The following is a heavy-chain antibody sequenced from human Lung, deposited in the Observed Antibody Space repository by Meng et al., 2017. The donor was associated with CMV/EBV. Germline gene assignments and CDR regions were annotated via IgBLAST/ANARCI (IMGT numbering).Heavy chain of an antibody. CDR3: ARVVPPSYYYDSSGYYDD. CDR1: GGTFSSYA. D-gene: IGHD3-22*01. V-gene: IGHV1-69*05. CDR2: IIPVLGTA. J-gene: IGHJ4*01. Sequence: SVKVSCKASGGTFSSYAISWVRQAPGQGLEWMGGIIPVLGTANYPQKFQGRVTITTDESTSTAYMELSSLRSDDTAVYYCARVVPPSYYYDSSGYYDDWGQGTLVTVSS.